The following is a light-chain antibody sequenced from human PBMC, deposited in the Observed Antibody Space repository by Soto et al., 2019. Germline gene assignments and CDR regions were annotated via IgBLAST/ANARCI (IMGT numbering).Light chain of an antibody. Sequence: DIQMTQSASSLSASVGDRVTITCRASQSISGNLNWHQQKPGKAPKVLIYAASSLQSGVPSRFSGSGSGTDFTLTISSLQPEDFATYYCQQIYSIPYTFGQGTKLEIK. CDR3: QQIYSIPYT. CDR1: QSISGN. V-gene: IGKV1-39*01. CDR2: AAS. J-gene: IGKJ2*01.